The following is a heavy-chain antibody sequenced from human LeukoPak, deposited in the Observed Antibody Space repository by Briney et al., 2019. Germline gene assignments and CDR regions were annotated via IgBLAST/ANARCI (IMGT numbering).Heavy chain of an antibody. CDR2: IWYDGSNK. V-gene: IGHV3-33*01. CDR3: ARDPVGGRYCSGGSCYRYGMDV. Sequence: GGSLRLSCAASGFTFSSYGMHWVRQAPGKGLEWVAVIWYDGSNKYYADSVKGRFTISRDNSMNTLYLQMNSLRAEDTAVYYCARDPVGGRYCSGGSCYRYGMDVWGQGTTVTVSS. J-gene: IGHJ6*02. CDR1: GFTFSSYG. D-gene: IGHD2-15*01.